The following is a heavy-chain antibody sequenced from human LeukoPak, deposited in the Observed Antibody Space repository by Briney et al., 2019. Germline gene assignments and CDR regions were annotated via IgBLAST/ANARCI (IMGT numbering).Heavy chain of an antibody. CDR1: GGTFSSYA. D-gene: IGHD2-21*02. CDR3: AQAYCGGDCPYYYYYYGIDV. Sequence: LGASVKVSCKASGGTFSSYAISWVRQAPGQGLEWMGGIIPIFGTANYAQKSQGRVTITADESTSTAYMELSSLRSEDTAVYYCAQAYCGGDCPYYYYYYGIDVWGQGTTVTVSS. CDR2: IIPIFGTA. J-gene: IGHJ6*02. V-gene: IGHV1-69*13.